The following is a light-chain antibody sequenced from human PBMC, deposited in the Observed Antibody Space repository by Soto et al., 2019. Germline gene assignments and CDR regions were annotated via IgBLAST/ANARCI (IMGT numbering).Light chain of an antibody. J-gene: IGLJ1*01. Sequence: QSVLTQPASVSGSPGQSITISCTGTSSDVGGYNYVSWYQLHPGKAPKLIIYEVSHRPSGASNHFSGYKSGNTASLTISGLQAEDEADYYCSSYTSTRTPCVFGPGTKVTGL. CDR3: SSYTSTRTPCV. V-gene: IGLV2-14*01. CDR2: EVS. CDR1: SSDVGGYNY.